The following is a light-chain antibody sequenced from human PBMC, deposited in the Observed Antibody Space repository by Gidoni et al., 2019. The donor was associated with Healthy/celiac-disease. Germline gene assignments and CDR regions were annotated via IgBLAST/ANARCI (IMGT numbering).Light chain of an antibody. CDR2: EVS. J-gene: IGKJ2*01. Sequence: DSVITQPPLSLSVTAGQPASIACQSSQSCLHSNGKTYWYWYLQKPGQPPQLLLYEVSNRFSGVLHRISGSGSGTDVSTQISRVEDAEVGVSYCMQSIQLPPYTFGQGTKLEIK. CDR1: QSCLHSNGKTY. V-gene: IGKV2D-29*01. CDR3: MQSIQLPPYT.